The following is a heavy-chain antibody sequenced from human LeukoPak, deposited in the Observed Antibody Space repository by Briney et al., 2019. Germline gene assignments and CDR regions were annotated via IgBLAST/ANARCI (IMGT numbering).Heavy chain of an antibody. Sequence: ASVKVSCKTSGYTFTGYYMHWVRQAPGQGLEWMGRINPNSGGTNYAQKFQGWVTMTRDTSISTAYMELNRLRSDDTAAYYCARDRHYGSGSYYFDYWGQGTLVTVSS. CDR1: GYTFTGYY. V-gene: IGHV1-2*04. CDR2: INPNSGGT. D-gene: IGHD3-10*01. CDR3: ARDRHYGSGSYYFDY. J-gene: IGHJ4*02.